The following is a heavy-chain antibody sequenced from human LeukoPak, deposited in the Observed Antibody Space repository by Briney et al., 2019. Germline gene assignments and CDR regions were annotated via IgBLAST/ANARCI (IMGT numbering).Heavy chain of an antibody. CDR2: INLDGSEK. D-gene: IGHD6-19*01. Sequence: GGSLRLSCTASGFIFSTSWMTWVRQAPGKGLEWVANINLDGSEKYYVDSVKGRFTISRDNAKNSLYLQMNSLRAEDTAVYYCAKCNENSSGWFSYYYYMDVWGKGTTVTISS. J-gene: IGHJ6*03. CDR3: AKCNENSSGWFSYYYYMDV. V-gene: IGHV3-7*01. CDR1: GFIFSTSW.